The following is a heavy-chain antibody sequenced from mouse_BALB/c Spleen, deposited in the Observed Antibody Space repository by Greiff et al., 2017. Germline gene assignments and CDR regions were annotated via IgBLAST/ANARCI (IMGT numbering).Heavy chain of an antibody. Sequence: QVQLQQPGAELVKPGTSVKLSCKASGYNFTSYWINWVKLRPGQGLEWIGDIYPGSGSTNYNEKFKSKATLTVDTSSSTAYMQLSSLASEDSAVYYCARGGTPTWFAYWGQGTSVTVSS. D-gene: IGHD2-14*01. CDR3: ARGGTPTWFAY. V-gene: IGHV1-55*01. J-gene: IGHJ4*01. CDR2: IYPGSGST. CDR1: GYNFTSYW.